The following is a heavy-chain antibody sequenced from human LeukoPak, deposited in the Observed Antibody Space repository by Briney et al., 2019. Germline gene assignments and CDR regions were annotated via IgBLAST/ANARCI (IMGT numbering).Heavy chain of an antibody. V-gene: IGHV1-46*01. CDR1: GYSFTDFH. J-gene: IGHJ6*03. CDR2: INPTSGAT. D-gene: IGHD4-11*01. CDR3: AREVSWTTVTTRHYFYYYMDV. Sequence: ASVKVSCKASGYSFTDFHVHWVRQAPGQGLEWVGIINPTSGATTYAQKFQGRVTMTGDMSTSTVYMELSGLGSEDTAVYYCAREVSWTTVTTRHYFYYYMDVWGKGTTVTLSS.